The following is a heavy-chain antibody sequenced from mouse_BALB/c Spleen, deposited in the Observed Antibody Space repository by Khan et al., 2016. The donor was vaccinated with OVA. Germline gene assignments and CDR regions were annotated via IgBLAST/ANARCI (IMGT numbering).Heavy chain of an antibody. V-gene: IGHV1-9*01. D-gene: IGHD1-1*01. CDR3: ARSYDGE. CDR2: ILPGSGST. J-gene: IGHJ3*02. CDR1: GYKFSNYW. Sequence: QMQLEESGTELMKPGASVKISCKASGYKFSNYWIEWIKQRPGHGLEWIGEILPGSGSTNYNDHFRGKATFTAETSSNTAYMQLNSLTSEDSAVYYCARSYDGECAQGTLVTVSA.